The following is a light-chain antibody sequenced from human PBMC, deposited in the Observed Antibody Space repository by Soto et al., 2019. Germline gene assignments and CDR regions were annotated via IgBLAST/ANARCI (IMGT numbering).Light chain of an antibody. J-gene: IGKJ1*01. CDR1: QSVSSSY. CDR3: QQYGSSATWT. Sequence: EIVLAQSPGTLSLSPGERATLSCRASQSVSSSYLAWYQQKPGQATRLLIYGASIKATGIADRCSGSGSGRDFTLTISRLEPGDFEVYYCQQYGSSATWTFGQGTKVEIK. CDR2: GAS. V-gene: IGKV3-20*01.